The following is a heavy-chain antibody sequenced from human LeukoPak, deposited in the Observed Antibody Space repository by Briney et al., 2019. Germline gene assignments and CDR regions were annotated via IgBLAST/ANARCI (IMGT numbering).Heavy chain of an antibody. V-gene: IGHV4-39*07. CDR1: GGSISSNYYY. J-gene: IGHJ5*02. CDR2: IYYTGSA. D-gene: IGHD2-21*02. Sequence: SETLSLTCTVSGGSISSNYYYWGWIRQPPGKGLEWIGSIYYTGSAYYNPSLNSRVTFLVDTSKNQFSLKLISVTAADTAVYYCARVKGVVTAILDRWGQGTLVTVSS. CDR3: ARVKGVVTAILDR.